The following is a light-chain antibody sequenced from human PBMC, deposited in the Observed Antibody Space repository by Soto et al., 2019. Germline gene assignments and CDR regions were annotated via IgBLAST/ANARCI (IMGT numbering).Light chain of an antibody. V-gene: IGLV2-11*01. Sequence: QSLLTQPRSVSGSPGQSVTMSCTRTSSDVANYKYVSWYQQHPGKAPKLMIYDVNKRPSGVPYRFSGSKSGNTASLTISGIQAEGEADYYCAAWDDRLKIYVFGTGSKVTVL. CDR1: SSDVANYKY. CDR2: DVN. CDR3: AAWDDRLKIYV. J-gene: IGLJ1*01.